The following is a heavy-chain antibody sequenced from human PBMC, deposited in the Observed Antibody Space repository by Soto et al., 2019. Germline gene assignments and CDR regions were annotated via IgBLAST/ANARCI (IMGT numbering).Heavy chain of an antibody. CDR2: INPSGGST. Sequence: GASVKVSCKASGYTFTSYYMHWVRQAPGQGLEWMGIINPSGGSTSYAQKFQGRVTMTRDTSTSTVYMELSSLRSEDTAVYYCARVPPVQLELGFFDIWGQGTMVTVSS. CDR1: GYTFTSYY. D-gene: IGHD1-1*01. V-gene: IGHV1-46*03. CDR3: ARVPPVQLELGFFDI. J-gene: IGHJ3*02.